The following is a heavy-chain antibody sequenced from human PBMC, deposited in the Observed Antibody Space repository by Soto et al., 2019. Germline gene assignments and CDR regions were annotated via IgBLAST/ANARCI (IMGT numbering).Heavy chain of an antibody. CDR2: IYYSGST. Sequence: QVQLQESGPGLVKPSETLSLTCTVSGGSISSYYWSWIRQPPGKGLEWIGYIYYSGSTNYNPSLKSGVTISVDTSKNQFSLKLSSVTAADTAVYYCATSGCTNGVCYFGFDYWGQGTLVTVSS. J-gene: IGHJ4*02. D-gene: IGHD2-8*01. V-gene: IGHV4-59*01. CDR3: ATSGCTNGVCYFGFDY. CDR1: GGSISSYY.